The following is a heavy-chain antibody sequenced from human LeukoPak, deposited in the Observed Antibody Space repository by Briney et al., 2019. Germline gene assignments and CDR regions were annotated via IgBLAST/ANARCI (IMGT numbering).Heavy chain of an antibody. CDR2: MNQDGSGK. D-gene: IGHD3-16*01. CDR3: ARDNDRKDDS. CDR1: GFTFSNYW. V-gene: IGHV3-7*01. Sequence: GGSLRLSCAASGFTFSNYWMTWVRQAPEKGLEWVANMNQDGSGKYYVDSVKGRFAISRDNAKNSLYLQMNNLRVEDTAVYYCARDNDRKDDSWGQGTLVTVSS. J-gene: IGHJ5*02.